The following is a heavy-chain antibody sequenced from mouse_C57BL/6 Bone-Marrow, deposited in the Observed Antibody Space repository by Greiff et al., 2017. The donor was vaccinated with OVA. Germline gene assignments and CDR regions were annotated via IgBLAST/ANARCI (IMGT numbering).Heavy chain of an antibody. Sequence: EVKVIESGGGLVQPKGSLKLSCAASGFSFNTYAMNWVRQAPGKGLEWVARIRSKSNNYATYYADSVKDRFTISRDDSESMLYLQMNNLKTEDTAMYYCVRGNYGSSLDYWGQGTTLTVSS. V-gene: IGHV10-1*01. CDR2: IRSKSNNYAT. CDR1: GFSFNTYA. D-gene: IGHD1-1*01. CDR3: VRGNYGSSLDY. J-gene: IGHJ2*01.